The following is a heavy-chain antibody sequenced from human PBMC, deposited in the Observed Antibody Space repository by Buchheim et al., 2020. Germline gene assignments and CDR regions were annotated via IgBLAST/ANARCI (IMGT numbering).Heavy chain of an antibody. CDR3: TARLHY. D-gene: IGHD6-6*01. V-gene: IGHV4-4*02. CDR2: IYHTGST. J-gene: IGHJ4*02. CDR1: GDPITSDSW. Sequence: QMQLQESGPGLVKPSGTLSLTCAVSGDPITSDSWWSWVRQPPGKGLEWIAEIYHTGSTNYSPSLKSRVTISVDKSKNQFSLNLRSVTAADTAVYYCTARLHYWGQGTL.